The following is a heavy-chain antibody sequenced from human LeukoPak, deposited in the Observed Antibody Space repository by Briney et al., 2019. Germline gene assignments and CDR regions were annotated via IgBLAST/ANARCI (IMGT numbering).Heavy chain of an antibody. J-gene: IGHJ4*02. D-gene: IGHD1-26*01. CDR3: AKPGSYGDYFDY. Sequence: GGSLRLSCAASGFTFSNYWMSWVRQAPGKGLEWVANIKQDGSEKYYVDSVKGRFTISRDNAKNSLYLQMDSLRAEDTAVYYCAKPGSYGDYFDYWGQGTLVTVSS. CDR2: IKQDGSEK. CDR1: GFTFSNYW. V-gene: IGHV3-7*01.